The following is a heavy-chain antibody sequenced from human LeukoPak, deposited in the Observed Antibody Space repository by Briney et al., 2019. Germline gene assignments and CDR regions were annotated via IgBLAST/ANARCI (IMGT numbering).Heavy chain of an antibody. J-gene: IGHJ4*02. CDR2: ISSSASTI. V-gene: IGHV3-48*03. D-gene: IGHD4-11*01. Sequence: GGSLRLSCAVSGFIFSAYEMNWVRQAPGKGLEWLSYISSSASTIYYADSVKGRFTISRDNAKNSLYLQLNSLRAEDTAVYYCASINGYSKFLDYWGQGALVTVSS. CDR1: GFIFSAYE. CDR3: ASINGYSKFLDY.